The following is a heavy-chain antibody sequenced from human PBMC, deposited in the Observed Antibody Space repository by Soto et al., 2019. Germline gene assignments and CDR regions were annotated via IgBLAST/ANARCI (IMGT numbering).Heavy chain of an antibody. CDR2: INHSGST. CDR1: GGSFSGYY. J-gene: IGHJ4*02. CDR3: TLVDAAVAGTLFDY. V-gene: IGHV4-34*01. Sequence: PSETLSLTCAVYGGSFSGYYWSWIRQPPGKGLEWIGEINHSGSTNYNPSLKSRVTISVDTSKNQFSLKLSSVTAADTAVYYCTLVDAAVAGTLFDYWGQGTLVTVSS. D-gene: IGHD6-19*01.